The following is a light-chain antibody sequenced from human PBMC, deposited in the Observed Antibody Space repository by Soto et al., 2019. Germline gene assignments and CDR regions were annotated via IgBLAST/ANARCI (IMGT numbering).Light chain of an antibody. CDR3: LQDYNYPPYT. V-gene: IGKV1-6*01. CDR1: QGIRND. Sequence: AIQMTQSPSSLSASVGDRVTITCRASQGIRNDLGWYQQKPGKAPKLLIYAASSLQSGVPSRFSGSGSGTDFTLTISSLQSEDFATYYCLQDYNYPPYTFGQGTKLEIK. J-gene: IGKJ2*01. CDR2: AAS.